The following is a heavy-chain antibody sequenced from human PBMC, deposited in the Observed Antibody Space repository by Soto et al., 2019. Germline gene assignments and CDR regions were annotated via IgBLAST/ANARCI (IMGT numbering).Heavy chain of an antibody. J-gene: IGHJ4*02. Sequence: QVQLVESGGGVVQPGRSLRLSCAASGFTFSSYGMHWVRQAPGKGLEWVAVISYDGSNKYYADSVKGRFTISRDNSKNTLYLQMNSLRAEDTAVYYCAKDPGGQAVALDYWGQGTLATVSS. D-gene: IGHD6-19*01. CDR2: ISYDGSNK. CDR3: AKDPGGQAVALDY. CDR1: GFTFSSYG. V-gene: IGHV3-30*18.